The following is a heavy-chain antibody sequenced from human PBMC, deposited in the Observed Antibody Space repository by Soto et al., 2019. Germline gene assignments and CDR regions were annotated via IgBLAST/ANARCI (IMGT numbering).Heavy chain of an antibody. J-gene: IGHJ3*02. CDR1: GFTFSSYG. CDR3: ANGLVGWDAFDI. V-gene: IGHV3-30*18. Sequence: PGGSLRLSCAASGFTFSSYGMHWVRQAPGKGLEWVAVISYDGSNKYYADSVKGRFTISRDNSKNTLYLQMNSLRAEDTAVYYCANGLVGWDAFDIWGQGTMVTVSS. CDR2: ISYDGSNK. D-gene: IGHD1-26*01.